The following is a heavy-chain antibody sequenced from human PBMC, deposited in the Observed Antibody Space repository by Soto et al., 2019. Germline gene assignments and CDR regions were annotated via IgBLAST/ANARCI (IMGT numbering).Heavy chain of an antibody. Sequence: SETLSLTCTVSNGSINSYYWNWIRQPPGKGLEWIGYIYYGGSTNYNPSLKSRVTISVDRSKNQFSLKLSSVTAADTAVYHCARHYRSSLYMDVWGKGTTVTVSS. D-gene: IGHD6-6*01. V-gene: IGHV4-59*08. CDR3: ARHYRSSLYMDV. CDR2: IYYGGST. J-gene: IGHJ6*03. CDR1: NGSINSYY.